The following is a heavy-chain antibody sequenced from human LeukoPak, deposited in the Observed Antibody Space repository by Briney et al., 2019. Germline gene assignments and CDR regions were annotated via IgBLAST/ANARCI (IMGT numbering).Heavy chain of an antibody. Sequence: TGGSLRLSCAASGFTFSRQYMIWVRQAPGKGLEGVAYIKQDGRTKRYVDSVKGRFTISRDDANNSLYLEMNSLSAEDTAGYYCARKSVVVPAAADAFDIWGAGTMVTVSS. CDR2: IKQDGRTK. J-gene: IGHJ3*02. CDR1: GFTFSRQY. D-gene: IGHD2-2*01. V-gene: IGHV3-7*01. CDR3: ARKSVVVPAAADAFDI.